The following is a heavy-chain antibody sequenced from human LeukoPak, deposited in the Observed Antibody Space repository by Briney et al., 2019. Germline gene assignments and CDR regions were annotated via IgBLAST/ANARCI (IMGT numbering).Heavy chain of an antibody. CDR2: IYYSGST. CDR1: GGSISSYY. V-gene: IGHV4-59*01. J-gene: IGHJ5*02. D-gene: IGHD2-15*01. CDR3: ARMVVAATSWFDP. Sequence: PSETLSLTCTVSGGSISSYYWSWIRQPPGKGLEWIGYIYYSGSTSYNPSLKSRVTISVDTSKNQFSLKLSSVTAADTAVYYCARMVVAATSWFDPWGQGTLVTVSS.